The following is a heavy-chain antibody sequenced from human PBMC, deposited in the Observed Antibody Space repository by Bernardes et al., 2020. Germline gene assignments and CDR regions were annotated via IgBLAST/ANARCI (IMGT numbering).Heavy chain of an antibody. D-gene: IGHD4-17*01. J-gene: IGHJ4*02. V-gene: IGHV3-23*01. CDR1: GLSTKNYA. CDR3: ARDRYGANDY. CDR2: ISGSGGST. Sequence: GGSLRLSCAASGLSTKNYAMNWVRQAPGTGLEWVSTISGSGGSTYYADALKGRFTVSRDNSNNTLYLEIDSLRVEDTAIYYCARDRYGANDYWGQGTLVTVSS.